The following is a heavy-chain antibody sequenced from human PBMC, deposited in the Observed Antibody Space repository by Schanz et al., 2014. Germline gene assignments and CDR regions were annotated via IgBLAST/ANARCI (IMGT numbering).Heavy chain of an antibody. CDR1: GFTFSTYA. Sequence: GQLLESGGGLIQPGGSLRLSCAASGFTFSTYAMSWVRQAPGKGLEWVAVIWSDGSGKYYADSVKGRFTISRDSPKNTLYLQMNSLRAEDTAVYYCARDRRFFDRDDLYYFDSWGQGTLVTVSS. D-gene: IGHD3-3*01. CDR2: IWSDGSGK. J-gene: IGHJ4*02. CDR3: ARDRRFFDRDDLYYFDS. V-gene: IGHV3-33*08.